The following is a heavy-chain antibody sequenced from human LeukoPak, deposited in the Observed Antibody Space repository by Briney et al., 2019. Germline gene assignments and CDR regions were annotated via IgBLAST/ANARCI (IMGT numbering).Heavy chain of an antibody. J-gene: IGHJ4*02. CDR3: AGLVGRYSSGLYYYYFDY. CDR1: GDSINSLDL. Sequence: MASGTLSLTCTVSGDSINSLDLWSWVRQPPGQGLEWSGEMYLSGTTHSNPSVKSRVTISIDKSKNQFFLNLSSVTAADTAVYYCAGLVGRYSSGLYYYYFDYWGQGTLVTVSS. CDR2: MYLSGTT. V-gene: IGHV4-4*02. D-gene: IGHD3-22*01.